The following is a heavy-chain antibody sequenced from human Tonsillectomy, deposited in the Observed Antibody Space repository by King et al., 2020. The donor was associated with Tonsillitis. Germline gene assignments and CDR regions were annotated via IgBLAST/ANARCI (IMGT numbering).Heavy chain of an antibody. CDR2: IKPNSGDT. J-gene: IGHJ4*02. CDR1: GDTFTGYY. CDR3: ARDRVAWELLFY. D-gene: IGHD1-26*01. Sequence: QVVQSGAEVKKPGASVKVSCKASGDTFTGYYMHWVRQSPGQGLEWMGWIKPNSGDTNYAKKFQGRVTMTRESSISTAYRELSRLRSDDTAVYYCARDRVAWELLFYWGQGTLVTVSS. V-gene: IGHV1-2*02.